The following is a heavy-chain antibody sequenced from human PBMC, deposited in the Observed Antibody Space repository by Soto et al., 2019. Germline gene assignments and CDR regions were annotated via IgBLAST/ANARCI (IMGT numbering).Heavy chain of an antibody. CDR3: ARDPVDSSSSHYYYYGMDV. J-gene: IGHJ6*02. V-gene: IGHV1-69*12. CDR1: GGTFSSYA. CDR2: IIPIFGTA. Sequence: QVQLVQSGAEVKKPGSSVKVSCKASGGTFSSYAISWVRQAPGQGLEWMGGIIPIFGTANYAQKFQGRVTITANESTSPAYMELSSLRSDDTAVYYCARDPVDSSSSHYYYYGMDVWGQGTTVTVSS. D-gene: IGHD6-6*01.